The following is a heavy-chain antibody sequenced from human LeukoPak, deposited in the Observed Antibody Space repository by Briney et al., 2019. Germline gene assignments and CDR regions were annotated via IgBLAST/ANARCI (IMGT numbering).Heavy chain of an antibody. CDR1: GYTLTGYY. CDR3: ARAYQRLGELSLPNY. V-gene: IGHV7-4-1*02. J-gene: IGHJ4*02. CDR2: IHPSTGNP. Sequence: ASVKVSCKASGYTLTGYYMHWVRQAPGQGLEWMGWIHPSTGNPTYAQGFTGRFVFSLDTSVSTTYLQISSLKAEDTAVYYCARAYQRLGELSLPNYWGQGTLVTVSS. D-gene: IGHD3-16*02.